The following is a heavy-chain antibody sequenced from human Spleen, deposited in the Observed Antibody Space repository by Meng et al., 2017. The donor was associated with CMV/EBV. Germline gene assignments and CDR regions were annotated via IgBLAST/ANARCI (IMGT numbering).Heavy chain of an antibody. Sequence: CAVYGGSFSGYYWNWIRQPPGKGLEWIGEINHSGSTNYNPSLKSRVTISLDMSKNQFSLKLSSVTAADTAVYYCARVPSPRGTYFDYWGQGTLVTVSS. CDR2: INHSGST. D-gene: IGHD3-16*01. CDR3: ARVPSPRGTYFDY. CDR1: GGSFSGYY. V-gene: IGHV4-34*01. J-gene: IGHJ4*02.